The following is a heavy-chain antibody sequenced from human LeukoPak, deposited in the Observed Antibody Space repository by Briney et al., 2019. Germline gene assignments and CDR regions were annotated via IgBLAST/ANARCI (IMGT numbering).Heavy chain of an antibody. Sequence: SETLSLTCTVSGGSISSGDYYWSWIRQPPGKGLEWIGYIYYSGSTYYNPSLKSRVTISVDTSKNQFTLKLSSVAAADTAVYYCARGNYGDYTFDYFDYWGQGTLVTVSS. CDR3: ARGNYGDYTFDYFDY. V-gene: IGHV4-30-4*01. D-gene: IGHD4-17*01. J-gene: IGHJ4*02. CDR2: IYYSGST. CDR1: GGSISSGDYY.